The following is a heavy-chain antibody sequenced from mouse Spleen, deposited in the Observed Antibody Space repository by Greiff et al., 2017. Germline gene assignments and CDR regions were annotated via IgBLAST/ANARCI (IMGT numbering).Heavy chain of an antibody. D-gene: IGHD2-4*01. CDR3: ATKASRSTMITWFAY. CDR1: GYSFTGYY. Sequence: EVKVEESGPELVKPGASVKISCKASGYSFTGYYMNWVKQSPEKSLEWIGEINPSTGGTTYNQKFKAKATLTVDKSSSTAYMQLKSLTSEDSAVYYCATKASRSTMITWFAYWGQGTLVTVSA. CDR2: INPSTGGT. V-gene: IGHV1-42*01. J-gene: IGHJ3*01.